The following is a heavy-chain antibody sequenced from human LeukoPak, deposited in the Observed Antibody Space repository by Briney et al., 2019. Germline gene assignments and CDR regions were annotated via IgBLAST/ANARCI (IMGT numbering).Heavy chain of an antibody. CDR2: IYHSGST. V-gene: IGHV4-38-2*02. D-gene: IGHD4-17*01. CDR1: GYSISSGYY. Sequence: SETLSLTCSVSGYSISSGYYWGWIRQPPGKGLEWIGSIYHSGSTYYNPSLKSRVTISVDTSKNQFSLKLSSMTAADTALYYCARGVAMTAVLTGDAFDIWGQGTMVTVSS. J-gene: IGHJ3*02. CDR3: ARGVAMTAVLTGDAFDI.